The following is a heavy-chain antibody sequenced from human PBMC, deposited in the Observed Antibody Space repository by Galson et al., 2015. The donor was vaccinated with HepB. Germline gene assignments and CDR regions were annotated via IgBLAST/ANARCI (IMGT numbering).Heavy chain of an antibody. CDR1: GFTFSSYS. CDR2: ISSSSSTI. CDR3: ATSAVVAIAFDAFDI. V-gene: IGHV3-48*01. Sequence: SLRLSCAASGFTFSSYSMNWVRQAPGKGLEWVSYISSSSSTIYYAYSVKGRFTISRDNAKTSLYLQMNSLRAEDTAAYYCATSAVVAIAFDAFDIWGQGTMVTVSS. J-gene: IGHJ3*02. D-gene: IGHD2-21*01.